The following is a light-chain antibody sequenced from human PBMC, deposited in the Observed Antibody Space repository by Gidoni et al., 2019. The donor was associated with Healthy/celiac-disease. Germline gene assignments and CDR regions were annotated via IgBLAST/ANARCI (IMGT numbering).Light chain of an antibody. Sequence: EIVMTQSPATLSVSPGERATLSCRASQSVSSNLAWYQQKPGQAPRPLIYGASTRATGTPARFSGSGSGTEFTLTISSLQSEDFAVYYCQQYNNWPLALTFGGXTKVEIK. V-gene: IGKV3-15*01. CDR1: QSVSSN. J-gene: IGKJ4*01. CDR3: QQYNNWPLALT. CDR2: GAS.